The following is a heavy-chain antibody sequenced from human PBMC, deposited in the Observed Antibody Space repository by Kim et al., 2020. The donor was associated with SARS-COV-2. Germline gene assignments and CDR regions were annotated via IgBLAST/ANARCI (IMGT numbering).Heavy chain of an antibody. J-gene: IGHJ4*02. CDR3: ARGGYSGYDFRVSDY. Sequence: GGSLRLSCAASGFTFSSYSMNWVRQAPGKGLEWVSSISSSSSYIYYADSVKGRFTISRDNAKNSLYLQMNSLRAEDTAVYYCARGGYSGYDFRVSDYWGQGTLVTVSS. V-gene: IGHV3-21*01. CDR1: GFTFSSYS. CDR2: ISSSSSYI. D-gene: IGHD5-12*01.